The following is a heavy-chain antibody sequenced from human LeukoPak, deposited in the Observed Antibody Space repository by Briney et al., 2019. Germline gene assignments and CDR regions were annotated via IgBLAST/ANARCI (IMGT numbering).Heavy chain of an antibody. CDR3: ASSVVPAAFDY. J-gene: IGHJ4*02. Sequence: GGSLRLSCAASGFTFSSYAMGWVRQAPGKGLEWVSAISGSGGSTYYADSVKGRFTISRHNSKNTLYLQMNSLRAEDTAVYYCASSVVPAAFDYWGQGTLVTVSS. D-gene: IGHD2-2*01. CDR1: GFTFSSYA. CDR2: ISGSGGST. V-gene: IGHV3-23*01.